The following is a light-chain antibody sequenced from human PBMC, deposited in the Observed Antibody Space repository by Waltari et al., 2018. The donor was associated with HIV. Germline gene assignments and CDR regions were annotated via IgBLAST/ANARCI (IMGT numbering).Light chain of an antibody. Sequence: QPVLTLPPSVSPAPGRRVTVTCSGITSTLETDTVTCYAQIPGTAPKLLIYYNDKRPPAIPSGLSCSNTSRAAAIRITGRLAADDAEYYCGTLYSRLNTHVFGGGSRLTVL. V-gene: IGLV1-51*01. J-gene: IGLJ2*01. CDR3: GTLYSRLNTHV. CDR2: YND. CDR1: TSTLETDT.